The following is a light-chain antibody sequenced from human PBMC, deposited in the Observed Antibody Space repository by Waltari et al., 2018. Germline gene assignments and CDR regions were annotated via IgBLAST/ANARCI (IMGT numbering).Light chain of an antibody. CDR2: AAY. J-gene: IGKJ2*01. CDR3: QQSYSTPYT. V-gene: IGKV1-39*01. Sequence: DIQMTQSPSSLSASVGDRVTITCRASQSISSYLNWYQQKPGKAPKLLIYAAYSLQSGVPSRFSGSGSGTDVTLTISSLQPEDFATYNCQQSYSTPYTFGQGTKLEIK. CDR1: QSISSY.